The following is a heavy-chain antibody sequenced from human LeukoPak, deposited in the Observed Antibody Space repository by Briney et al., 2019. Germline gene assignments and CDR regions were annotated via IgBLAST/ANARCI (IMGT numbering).Heavy chain of an antibody. Sequence: ETLSLTCTVSAGSFTTHYWSWIRQPPGKGLEWIGYISYIGSTNYNPSLKSRVTISIDTSKNEVSLMLTSVTAADTAVYYCASDSISINAFDAWGQGTMVTVSS. J-gene: IGHJ3*01. D-gene: IGHD3-10*01. CDR2: ISYIGST. CDR1: AGSFTTHY. CDR3: ASDSISINAFDA. V-gene: IGHV4-59*11.